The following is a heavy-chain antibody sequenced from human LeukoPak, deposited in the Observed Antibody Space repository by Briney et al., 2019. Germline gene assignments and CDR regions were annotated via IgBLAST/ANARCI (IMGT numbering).Heavy chain of an antibody. CDR1: GFTFSSYA. CDR3: ARVTGAYFDY. CDR2: ISYDGSNK. D-gene: IGHD1-14*01. J-gene: IGHJ4*02. Sequence: PGRSLRLPCAASGFTFSSYAMHWVRQAPGKGLEWVAVISYDGSNKYYADSVKGRFTISRDNSKNTLYLQMNSLRAEDTAVYYCARVTGAYFDYWGQGTLVTVSS. V-gene: IGHV3-30-3*01.